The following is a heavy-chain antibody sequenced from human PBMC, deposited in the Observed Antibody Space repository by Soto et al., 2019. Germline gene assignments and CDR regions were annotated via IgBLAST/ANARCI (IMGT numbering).Heavy chain of an antibody. V-gene: IGHV4-4*07. Sequence: PSETLSLTCTVSGGSIYNYYWSWIRQPAGKGLEWIGQIYSTGSTKYNPSLKSRVTMSIDTSRKQFSLKLTSVSAADTAVYYCARTLVAPEARGWSDPWGQGIPVTVSS. J-gene: IGHJ5*02. CDR1: GGSIYNYY. D-gene: IGHD6-25*01. CDR3: ARTLVAPEARGWSDP. CDR2: IYSTGST.